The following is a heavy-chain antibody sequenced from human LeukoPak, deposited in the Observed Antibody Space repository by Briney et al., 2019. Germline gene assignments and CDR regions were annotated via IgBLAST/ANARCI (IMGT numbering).Heavy chain of an antibody. CDR3: ARAVTPTHYYYYYYMDV. V-gene: IGHV7-4-1*02. CDR2: INTNTGNP. CDR1: GYTFTSYA. J-gene: IGHJ6*03. Sequence: ASVKVSCKASGYTFTSYAMHWVRQAPGQRLEWMGWINTNTGNPTYAQGFTGRFVFSLDTSVSTAYLQISSLKAEDTAVYYCARAVTPTHYYYYYYMDVWGKGTTVTVSS. D-gene: IGHD4-11*01.